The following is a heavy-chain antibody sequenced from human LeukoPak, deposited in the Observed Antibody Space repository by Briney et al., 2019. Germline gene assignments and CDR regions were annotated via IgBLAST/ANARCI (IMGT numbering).Heavy chain of an antibody. CDR1: GFTFSSYA. CDR2: ISGSGGFT. D-gene: IGHD3-22*01. V-gene: IGHV3-23*01. CDR3: AKIPRFYFDSSGDFDY. Sequence: AGGSLRLSCAASGFTFSSYAMSWVRQAPGKGLEWVPTISGSGGFTYYADSVKGRFTISRDNSKNTLYLQMNSLRAEDTAVYYCAKIPRFYFDSSGDFDYWGQGTLVTVSS. J-gene: IGHJ4*02.